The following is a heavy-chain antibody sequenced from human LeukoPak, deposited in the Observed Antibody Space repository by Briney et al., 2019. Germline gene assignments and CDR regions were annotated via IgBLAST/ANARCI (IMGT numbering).Heavy chain of an antibody. CDR2: IYYSGST. V-gene: IGHV4-59*01. D-gene: IGHD6-13*01. J-gene: IGHJ3*02. Sequence: SETLSLTCTVSGGSISSYYWSWIRQPPGKGLEWIGYIYYSGSTNYNPSLKSRVTISVDTSKNQFSLKLSSVTAADTAVYYCARELTIAAADDAFDIWGQGTMVTVSS. CDR1: GGSISSYY. CDR3: ARELTIAAADDAFDI.